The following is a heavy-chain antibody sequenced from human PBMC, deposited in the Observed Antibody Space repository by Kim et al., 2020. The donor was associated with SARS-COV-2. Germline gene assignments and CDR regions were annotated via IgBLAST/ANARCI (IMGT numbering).Heavy chain of an antibody. CDR1: GGSVSSGSYY. CDR3: ASRGGDDYGGNSGDY. J-gene: IGHJ4*01. D-gene: IGHD4-17*01. CDR2: IYYSGST. V-gene: IGHV4-61*01. Sequence: SETLSLTCTVSGGSVSSGSYYWSWIRQPPGKGLEWIGYIYYSGSTNYNPSLKSRVTISVDTSKNQFSLKLSSVTAADTAVYYCASRGGDDYGGNSGDYWG.